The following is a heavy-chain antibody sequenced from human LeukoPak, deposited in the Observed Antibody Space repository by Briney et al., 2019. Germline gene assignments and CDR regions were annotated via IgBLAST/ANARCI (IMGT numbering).Heavy chain of an antibody. CDR2: IYTSGST. Sequence: SETLSLTRTVSRGSISSYYWSWLRQPAGKGLEWIGRIYTSGSTNYNPSLQSRVTMSVDTSKHQFSLTLSSVTAADTAVYYWARADDEDYYYGIDVWGQGTTVTVSS. CDR1: RGSISSYY. D-gene: IGHD3-3*01. J-gene: IGHJ6*02. CDR3: ARADDEDYYYGIDV. V-gene: IGHV4-4*07.